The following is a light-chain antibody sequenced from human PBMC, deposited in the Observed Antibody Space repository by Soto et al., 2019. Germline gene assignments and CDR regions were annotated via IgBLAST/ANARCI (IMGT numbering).Light chain of an antibody. Sequence: AIQMTQSPSSLSASVGDRVTITCRASQGIRNDLGWYQQKPGKAPKLLIYTASSLQSGVPSRFSGSGSGTDFTLTISSLQPEDFATYYCQQYNSYSLLTFGGGTKVDIK. V-gene: IGKV1-6*01. CDR2: TAS. CDR1: QGIRND. J-gene: IGKJ4*01. CDR3: QQYNSYSLLT.